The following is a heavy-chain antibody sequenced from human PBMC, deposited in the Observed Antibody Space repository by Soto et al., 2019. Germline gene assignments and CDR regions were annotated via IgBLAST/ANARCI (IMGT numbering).Heavy chain of an antibody. J-gene: IGHJ4*02. D-gene: IGHD3-10*01. CDR2: ISYDGSNK. V-gene: IGHV3-30-3*01. CDR3: ARSLGFPGVFDY. Sequence: ESVGGVVQPGRSLRLSCAASGFTFSSYAMHWVRQAPGKGLEWVAVISYDGSNKYYADSVKGRFTISRDNSKNTLYLQMNSLRAEDTAVYYCARSLGFPGVFDYWGQGTLVTVSS. CDR1: GFTFSSYA.